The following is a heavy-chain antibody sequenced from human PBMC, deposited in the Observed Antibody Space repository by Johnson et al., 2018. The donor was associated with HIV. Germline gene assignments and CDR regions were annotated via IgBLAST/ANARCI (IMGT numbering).Heavy chain of an antibody. CDR3: ARGKLPAALRRGDAFDI. CDR2: INWNGGST. Sequence: EVQLVESGGNVVRPGGSLRLPCAASGFTFDDYDMSWVRQAPGKGLEWVSGINWNGGSTGYADSVKGRFTISRDTAKNSLYLQMNSLRAEDTALYYCARGKLPAALRRGDAFDIWGQGTMVTVSS. J-gene: IGHJ3*02. V-gene: IGHV3-20*04. CDR1: GFTFDDYD. D-gene: IGHD2-2*01.